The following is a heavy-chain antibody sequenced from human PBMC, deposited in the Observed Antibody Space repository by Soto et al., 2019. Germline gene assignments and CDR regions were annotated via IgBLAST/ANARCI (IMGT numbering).Heavy chain of an antibody. CDR2: IYPGDSDT. D-gene: IGHD5-18*01. Sequence: PGESLKISCKGSGYSFTSYWIGWVRQMPGKGLEWMGIIYPGDSDTRYSPSFQGQVTISADKSISTAYLQWSSLKASDTAMYYCARQDGGYSYGSRGRPGNWFDPWGQGTLVTVSS. J-gene: IGHJ5*02. CDR3: ARQDGGYSYGSRGRPGNWFDP. CDR1: GYSFTSYW. V-gene: IGHV5-51*01.